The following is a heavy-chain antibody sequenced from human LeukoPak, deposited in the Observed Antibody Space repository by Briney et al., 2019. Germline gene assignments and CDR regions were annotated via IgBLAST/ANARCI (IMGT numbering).Heavy chain of an antibody. CDR3: ARGVDSGYEDFDY. J-gene: IGHJ4*02. D-gene: IGHD5-12*01. V-gene: IGHV3-53*01. CDR2: IYSGGST. Sequence: GGSLRRSGAASGFTCSSNYMSWVRQAPGKGLEWVSVIYSGGSTYYADSVKGRFTISRDNSKNTLYLQMNSLRAEDTAVYYCARGVDSGYEDFDYWGQGTLVTVSS. CDR1: GFTCSSNY.